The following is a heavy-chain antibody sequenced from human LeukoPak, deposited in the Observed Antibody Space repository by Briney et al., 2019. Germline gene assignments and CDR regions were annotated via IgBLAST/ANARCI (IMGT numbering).Heavy chain of an antibody. CDR3: ARSISTGGFRLDY. CDR2: TYYRSKWYF. Sequence: SQALSLTCAIAGDSVSVNSVSWNWIRQSPSRGLEWLGRTYYRSKWYFDYAVSVEGRITINPDTSKNQFSLQLNSVTPEDTAVYYCARSISTGGFRLDYWGQGTLVTLSS. D-gene: IGHD2-2*01. V-gene: IGHV6-1*01. J-gene: IGHJ4*02. CDR1: GDSVSVNSVS.